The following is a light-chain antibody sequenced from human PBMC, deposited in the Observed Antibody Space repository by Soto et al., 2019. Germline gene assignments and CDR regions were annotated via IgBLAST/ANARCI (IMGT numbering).Light chain of an antibody. Sequence: EIVLTQSPATLSLSPGERATLSCRASQSVDSYLAWYQQKSGQAPRLLIYDASTRATGIPARFSGSGSGTEFTLTISSLQSEDFAVYYCQQYNNWPPITFGQGTRLEI. V-gene: IGKV3-15*01. J-gene: IGKJ5*01. CDR3: QQYNNWPPIT. CDR2: DAS. CDR1: QSVDSY.